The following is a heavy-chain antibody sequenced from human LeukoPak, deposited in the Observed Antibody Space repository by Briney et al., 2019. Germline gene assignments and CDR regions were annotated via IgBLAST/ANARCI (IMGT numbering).Heavy chain of an antibody. D-gene: IGHD3-9*01. CDR1: GFTFDDYA. Sequence: PGGSLRLSCAASGFTFDDYAMHWVRQAPGKGLEWVSGISWNSGSIGYADSVKGRFTISRDNAKNSLYLQMNSLRAEDTALYYCAKDIRAYYDILTGYYYYYGMDVWGQGTTVTVSS. V-gene: IGHV3-9*01. CDR2: ISWNSGSI. J-gene: IGHJ6*02. CDR3: AKDIRAYYDILTGYYYYYGMDV.